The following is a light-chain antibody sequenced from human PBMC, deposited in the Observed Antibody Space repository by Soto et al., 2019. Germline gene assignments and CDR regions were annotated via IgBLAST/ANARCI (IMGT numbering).Light chain of an antibody. CDR3: QHYNSYSEA. V-gene: IGKV3-20*01. CDR2: GAS. Sequence: EIVLTPSPGTLSLAPWERATLFCMASYFVSNRYLAWYQQKPGQAPRFLIYGASSRAPGIPDRFSGSGSGTEFTLTISSLQPDDFATYYCQHYNSYSEAVGQGTKVDIK. J-gene: IGKJ1*01. CDR1: YFVSNRY.